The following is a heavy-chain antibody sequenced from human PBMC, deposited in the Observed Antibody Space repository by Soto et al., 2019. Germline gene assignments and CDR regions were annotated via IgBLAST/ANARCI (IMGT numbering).Heavy chain of an antibody. Sequence: GGSLRLSCAAPGFTFSSYGMHWVRQAPGKGLEWVAVIWYDGSNKYYADSVKGRFTISRDNSKNTLYLQMNSLRAEDTAVYYCARDSVEMEYSGYGYYYYYGMDVWGQGTTVTVS. J-gene: IGHJ6*02. CDR1: GFTFSSYG. V-gene: IGHV3-33*01. D-gene: IGHD5-12*01. CDR2: IWYDGSNK. CDR3: ARDSVEMEYSGYGYYYYYGMDV.